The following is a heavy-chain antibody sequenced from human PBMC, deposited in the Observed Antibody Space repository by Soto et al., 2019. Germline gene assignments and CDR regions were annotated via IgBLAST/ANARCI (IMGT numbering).Heavy chain of an antibody. CDR1: EGTPRRYY. CDR3: ARAEYFLESSCYYAAPIFDL. V-gene: IGHV4-4*07. J-gene: IGHJ4*01. Sequence: SENLPHPYTVSEGTPRRYYWTWFRQSPGKGLEWIGRIYDSGSTNYNPSLKSRVTLSVDRAKKNFSLKLTSVTAADTAVYYCARAEYFLESSCYYAAPIFDLWGHGALV. CDR2: IYDSGST. D-gene: IGHD3-22*01.